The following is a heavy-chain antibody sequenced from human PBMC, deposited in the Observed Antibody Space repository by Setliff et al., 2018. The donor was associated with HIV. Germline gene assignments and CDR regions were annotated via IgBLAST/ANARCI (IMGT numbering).Heavy chain of an antibody. CDR1: GGSISTFY. V-gene: IGHV4-4*07. D-gene: IGHD3-3*01. J-gene: IGHJ6*02. Sequence: KPSETLSLTCTVSGGSISTFYWSWIRQTAGKGLEWIGRIYTSGTTNYNPSLKRRVTMSVDTSKNQFSLKLSSVTAADTAVYYCARNFWNGPPDYYYYGLDVWGQGTTVTVS. CDR3: ARNFWNGPPDYYYYGLDV. CDR2: IYTSGTT.